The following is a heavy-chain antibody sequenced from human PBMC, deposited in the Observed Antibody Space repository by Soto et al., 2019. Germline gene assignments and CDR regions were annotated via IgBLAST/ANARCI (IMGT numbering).Heavy chain of an antibody. CDR1: GGTFSSYA. D-gene: IGHD2-2*01. CDR2: IIPIFGTA. Sequence: QVQLVQSGAEVKKPGSSVKVSCKASGGTFSSYAISWVRQAPGQGLEWMGGIIPIFGTANYAQKVQGRVTITADESTSTAYMELSSLRSEDTAVYYCARQKGCSSTSCYSNWFDPWGQGTLVTVSS. CDR3: ARQKGCSSTSCYSNWFDP. V-gene: IGHV1-69*01. J-gene: IGHJ5*02.